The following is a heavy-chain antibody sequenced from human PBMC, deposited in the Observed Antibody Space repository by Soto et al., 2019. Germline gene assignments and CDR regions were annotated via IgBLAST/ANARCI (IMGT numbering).Heavy chain of an antibody. CDR1: GFTFSSYA. D-gene: IGHD6-19*01. CDR2: ISGSGGST. CDR3: AKVFVSSGYYYYYGMDV. V-gene: IGHV3-23*01. J-gene: IGHJ6*02. Sequence: GGSLRLSCAASGFTFSSYAMSWVRQAPGKGLEWVSAISGSGGSTYYADSVKGRFTISRDNSKNTLYLQMNSLRAEDTAVYYCAKVFVSSGYYYYYGMDVWGQGTTVTVSS.